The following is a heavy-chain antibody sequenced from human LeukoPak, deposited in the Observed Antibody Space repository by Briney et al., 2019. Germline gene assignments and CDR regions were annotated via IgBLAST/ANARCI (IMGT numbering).Heavy chain of an antibody. D-gene: IGHD3-22*01. CDR1: GFTFSSYA. CDR3: ATSGVYYYDSSGLRSDAFDI. J-gene: IGHJ3*02. Sequence: GGSLRLSCAASGFTFSSYAMHWVRQAPGKGLEWVAVISYDGSNKYYADSVKGRFTISRDNAKNSLYLQMNSLRAEDTAVYYCATSGVYYYDSSGLRSDAFDIWGQGTMVTVSS. CDR2: ISYDGSNK. V-gene: IGHV3-30-3*01.